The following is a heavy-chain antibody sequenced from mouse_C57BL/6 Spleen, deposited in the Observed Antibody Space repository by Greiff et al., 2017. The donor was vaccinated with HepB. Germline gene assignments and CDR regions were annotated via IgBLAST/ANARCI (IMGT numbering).Heavy chain of an antibody. D-gene: IGHD1-1*01. Sequence: VQLQQPGPELVKPGASVKMSCKASGYTFTDYNMHWVKQSHGKSLEWIGYINPNNGGTSYNQKFKGKATVPVNKSSSTAYMELRSLTSEDSAVYYCANYGSSYGWYFDVWGTGTTVTVSS. CDR2: INPNNGGT. CDR1: GYTFTDYN. V-gene: IGHV1-22*01. CDR3: ANYGSSYGWYFDV. J-gene: IGHJ1*03.